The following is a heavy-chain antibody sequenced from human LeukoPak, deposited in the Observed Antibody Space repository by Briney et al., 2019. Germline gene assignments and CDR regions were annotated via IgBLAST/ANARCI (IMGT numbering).Heavy chain of an antibody. D-gene: IGHD3-9*01. CDR1: GYTFTGYY. CDR2: VNPNSGNT. Sequence: ASVKVSCKASGYTFTGYYMHWVRQAPGQGLEWMGWVNPNSGNTGYGKTFQGRVTMTTNTSISTAYMELSSLRSEDTAVYYCARGGRYFDWLLRYFDYWGQGTLVTVSS. CDR3: ARGGRYFDWLLRYFDY. V-gene: IGHV1-8*02. J-gene: IGHJ4*02.